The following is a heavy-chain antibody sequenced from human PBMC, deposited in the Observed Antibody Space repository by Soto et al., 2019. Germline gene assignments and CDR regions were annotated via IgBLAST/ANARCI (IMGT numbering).Heavy chain of an antibody. CDR3: AHRLYQNWNVYYFDY. CDR1: GFSLSTSGVG. V-gene: IGHV2-5*02. CDR2: IYWDDDK. J-gene: IGHJ4*02. D-gene: IGHD1-1*01. Sequence: QITLKESGPPLVKPTQTLTLTCTFSGFSLSTSGVGVGWIRQPPGKALEWLALIYWDDDKRYSPSLKSRLTITKDTSKNQVVLTMTNMDPVDTATYYCAHRLYQNWNVYYFDYWGQGTLVTVSS.